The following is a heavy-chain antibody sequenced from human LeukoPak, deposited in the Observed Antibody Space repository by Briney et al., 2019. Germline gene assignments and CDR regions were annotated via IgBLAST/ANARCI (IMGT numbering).Heavy chain of an antibody. CDR3: ARDLFSGSYQEDF. J-gene: IGHJ4*02. V-gene: IGHV3-7*01. CDR2: IKYDGSAR. CDR1: GFTLSSYW. D-gene: IGHD1-26*01. Sequence: GGSLRLSCAASGFTLSSYWMSWVRQAPGKGLEWVANIKYDGSARYYVDSVKGRFTISRDDAKNSLYLEMNSLRAEDTAVYYCARDLFSGSYQEDFWGQGALVTVSS.